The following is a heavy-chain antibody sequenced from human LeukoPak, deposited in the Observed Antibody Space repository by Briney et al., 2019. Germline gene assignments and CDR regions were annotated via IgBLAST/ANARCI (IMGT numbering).Heavy chain of an antibody. CDR3: AREYSSGGAFDY. Sequence: GGSLRLSCAASGFTFSSYWMHWVRQAPGKGLVWVSRIKSDGSTTSYADSVKGRFTISRDNAKNTLYLQMNSLRAEDTAVYYCAREYSSGGAFDYWGQGILVTVSS. D-gene: IGHD6-19*01. CDR1: GFTFSSYW. CDR2: IKSDGSTT. V-gene: IGHV3-74*01. J-gene: IGHJ4*02.